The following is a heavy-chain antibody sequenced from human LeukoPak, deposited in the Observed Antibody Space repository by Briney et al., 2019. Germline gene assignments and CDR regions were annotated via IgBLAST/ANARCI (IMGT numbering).Heavy chain of an antibody. CDR1: GFTFSSYG. CDR3: AKDGVAWVGARYYFDY. Sequence: GGSLRLSCAASGFTFSSYGMHWVRQAPGKGLEGVAVIWYDGSNKYYADSVKGRFTISRDNSKNTLYLQMNSLRAEDTAVYYCAKDGVAWVGARYYFDYWGQGTLVTASS. V-gene: IGHV3-33*06. D-gene: IGHD1-26*01. CDR2: IWYDGSNK. J-gene: IGHJ4*02.